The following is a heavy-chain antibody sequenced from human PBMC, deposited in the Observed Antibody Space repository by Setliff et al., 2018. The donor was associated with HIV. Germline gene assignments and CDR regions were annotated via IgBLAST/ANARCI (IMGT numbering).Heavy chain of an antibody. Sequence: ASVKVSCKASGYTFTAYYIHWVRQAPGQGLEWMGWINSNNGGTKYAQNFQGRVTMTRDTSITTAYMELSRLISDDTAVYYCARVWLYYYGSGPEAPFDYWGQGTLVTVSS. CDR2: INSNNGGT. CDR1: GYTFTAYY. D-gene: IGHD3-10*01. CDR3: ARVWLYYYGSGPEAPFDY. J-gene: IGHJ4*02. V-gene: IGHV1-2*02.